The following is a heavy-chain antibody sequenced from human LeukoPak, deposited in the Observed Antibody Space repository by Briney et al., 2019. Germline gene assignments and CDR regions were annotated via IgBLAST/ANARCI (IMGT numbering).Heavy chain of an antibody. CDR3: ARANVAVAGTLLEN. Sequence: GGSLRLSCAASGFTVSSNYMSWVRQAPGKGLEWVSVIYSGGSTYYADSVKGRFTISRDNSKNTLYLQMNSLRAEDTAVYYCARANVAVAGTLLENWGQGTLVTVSS. V-gene: IGHV3-53*01. CDR1: GFTVSSNY. CDR2: IYSGGST. D-gene: IGHD6-19*01. J-gene: IGHJ4*02.